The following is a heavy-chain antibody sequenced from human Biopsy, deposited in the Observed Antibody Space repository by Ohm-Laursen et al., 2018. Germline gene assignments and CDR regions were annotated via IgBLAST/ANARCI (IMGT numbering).Heavy chain of an antibody. J-gene: IGHJ6*02. CDR1: GGSISSDY. V-gene: IGHV4-59*01. CDR2: IYYSGST. D-gene: IGHD2/OR15-2a*01. Sequence: GTLSLTCTVSGGSISSDYWTWIRQTPGKGLEWIGYIYYSGSTNYNPSLKSRVTISVDTSKNQFSLRLNSVTAADTAVYYCARATNSTGWPYYYFYGMDVWGQGTTVTVSS. CDR3: ARATNSTGWPYYYFYGMDV.